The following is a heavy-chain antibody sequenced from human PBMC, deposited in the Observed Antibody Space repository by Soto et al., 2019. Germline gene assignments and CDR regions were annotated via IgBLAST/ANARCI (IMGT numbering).Heavy chain of an antibody. V-gene: IGHV3-7*03. CDR3: ARDDKYTGPMDA. D-gene: IGHD2-8*02. CDR2: IKQDGSEK. CDR1: GFTLSDCW. Sequence: GGSLRLSCAASGFTLSDCWMTWVRQAPGKGLEWVANIKQDGSEKSYVDSVKGRFTISRDNAKNSLYLQMDSLRAEDTAVYYCARDDKYTGPMDAWGQGTTVTVSS. J-gene: IGHJ6*02.